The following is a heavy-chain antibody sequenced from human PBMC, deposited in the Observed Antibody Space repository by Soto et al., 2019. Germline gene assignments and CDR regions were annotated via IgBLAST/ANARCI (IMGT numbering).Heavy chain of an antibody. J-gene: IGHJ4*02. D-gene: IGHD1-26*01. Sequence: LRLSCVASGFTFSSYCMHWVRQAPGKGLEWVAVIWYDASNEYYGDSVKGRFTISRDNIKNTMYLQMNSLRAEDTAVYYCARDPIGPGIFDYWGQGTLVTVSS. CDR3: ARDPIGPGIFDY. V-gene: IGHV3-33*01. CDR1: GFTFSSYC. CDR2: IWYDASNE.